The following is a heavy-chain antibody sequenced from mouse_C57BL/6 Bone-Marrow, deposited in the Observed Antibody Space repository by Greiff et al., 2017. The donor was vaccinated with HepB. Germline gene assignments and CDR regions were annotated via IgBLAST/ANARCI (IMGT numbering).Heavy chain of an antibody. CDR1: GYAFSSYW. V-gene: IGHV1-80*01. Sequence: QVQLQQSGAELVKPGASVKISCKASGYAFSSYWMNWVKQRPGKGLEWIGQIYPGDGDTNYNGKFKGKATLTADKSSSTAYMQLSSLTSEDSAVYFCARGRPMGHYDEFAYWGQGTLVTVSA. J-gene: IGHJ3*01. CDR3: ARGRPMGHYDEFAY. CDR2: IYPGDGDT. D-gene: IGHD2-4*01.